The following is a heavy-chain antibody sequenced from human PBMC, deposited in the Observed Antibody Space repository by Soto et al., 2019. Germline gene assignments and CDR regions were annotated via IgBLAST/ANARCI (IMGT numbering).Heavy chain of an antibody. CDR1: GGSFSGYY. V-gene: IGHV4-34*01. J-gene: IGHJ6*02. D-gene: IGHD6-19*01. CDR3: ARSGPVFSSGRLRGYYYYGMDV. Sequence: PSETLSLTCAVYGGSFSGYYWSWIRQPPGKGLEWIGEINHSGSTNYNPSLKSRVTISVDTSKNQFSLKLSSVTAADTAVYYCARSGPVFSSGRLRGYYYYGMDVWGQGTTVTVSS. CDR2: INHSGST.